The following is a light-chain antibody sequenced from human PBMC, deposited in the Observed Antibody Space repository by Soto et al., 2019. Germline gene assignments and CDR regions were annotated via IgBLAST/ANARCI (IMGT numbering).Light chain of an antibody. CDR1: SSNIGAGYD. V-gene: IGLV1-40*01. CDR3: QSYDSSLSGAV. Sequence: QSVLTQPPSLSGAPGQSVTISCTGSSSNIGAGYDVHWYQQLPGTAPKLLIYGNSNRPSGVPDRFSGSKSGTSASLAITGLQAEDEADYYCQSYDSSLSGAVFGGGTQLTVL. J-gene: IGLJ7*01. CDR2: GNS.